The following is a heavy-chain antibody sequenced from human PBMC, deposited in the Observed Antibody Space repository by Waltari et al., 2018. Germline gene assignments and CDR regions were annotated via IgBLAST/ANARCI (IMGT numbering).Heavy chain of an antibody. CDR3: ACGVERLSFDY. V-gene: IGHV4-4*07. CDR1: GGSVNDYY. CDR2: LHISGST. Sequence: QVQLQESGPRLVKPSETLSLTCSVSGGSVNDYYCGGIRQPAGKGLEWLGRLHISGSTNYNPSLKDRVSMAADTSQKYFSLKLTSVTVTDTALYFCACGVERLSFDYWGQGALVTVSP. J-gene: IGHJ4*02. D-gene: IGHD2-21*01.